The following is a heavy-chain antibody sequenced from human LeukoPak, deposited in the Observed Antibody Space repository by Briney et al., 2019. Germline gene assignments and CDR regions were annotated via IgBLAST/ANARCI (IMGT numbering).Heavy chain of an antibody. J-gene: IGHJ4*02. CDR2: IFYSGST. V-gene: IGHV4-39*01. D-gene: IGHD3-10*01. CDR1: GGSISSSYYY. Sequence: PSETLSLTCTVSGGSISSSYYYWGWIRQPPGKGLEWIGSIFYSGSTYYNPSLKSRVTIFVDTSKNQFSLKLSSVTAADTAVYYCARQKSDRYYHDSGSRSFDYWGQGTLVTVSS. CDR3: ARQKSDRYYHDSGSRSFDY.